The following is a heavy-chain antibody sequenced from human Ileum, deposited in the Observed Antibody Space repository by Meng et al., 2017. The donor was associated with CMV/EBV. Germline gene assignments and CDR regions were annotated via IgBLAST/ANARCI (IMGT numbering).Heavy chain of an antibody. CDR2: IGGSGGST. V-gene: IGHV3-23*01. CDR3: AKGISHYYYSGSY. D-gene: IGHD3-10*01. Sequence: GESLKIPCAASGFTFSNYAMNWVRQPRGKGLEWVSAIGGSGGSTYYADSVKGRFTISRDNSKNTLYLQMNSLTAGDTAIYFCAKGISHYYYSGSYWGQGALVTVSS. J-gene: IGHJ4*01. CDR1: GFTFSNYA.